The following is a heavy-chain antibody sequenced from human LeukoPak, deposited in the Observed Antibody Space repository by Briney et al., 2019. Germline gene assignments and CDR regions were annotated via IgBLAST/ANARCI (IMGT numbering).Heavy chain of an antibody. CDR3: ARVRFGPPGAQDAFDI. D-gene: IGHD3-10*01. CDR2: IYHSGST. V-gene: IGHV4-4*02. J-gene: IGHJ3*02. Sequence: SETLSLTCSVSGGSISSSNWWSWVRQPPGKGLEWIGEIYHSGSTNYNPSLKSRVTISVDKSKNQFSLKLSSVTAADTAVYYCARVRFGPPGAQDAFDIWGQGTMVTVSS. CDR1: GGSISSSNW.